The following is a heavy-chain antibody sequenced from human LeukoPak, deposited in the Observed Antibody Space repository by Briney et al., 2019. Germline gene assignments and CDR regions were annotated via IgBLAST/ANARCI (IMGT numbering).Heavy chain of an antibody. CDR3: AREYEVAVAGGFDY. D-gene: IGHD6-19*01. CDR2: ISSSSSYI. Sequence: GGSLRLSCAASGFTFSSYSTNWVRQAPGKGLEWVSSISSSSSYIYYADSVKGRFTISRDNAKNSLYLQMNSLRAEDTAVYYCAREYEVAVAGGFDYWGQGTLVTVSS. CDR1: GFTFSSYS. V-gene: IGHV3-21*01. J-gene: IGHJ4*02.